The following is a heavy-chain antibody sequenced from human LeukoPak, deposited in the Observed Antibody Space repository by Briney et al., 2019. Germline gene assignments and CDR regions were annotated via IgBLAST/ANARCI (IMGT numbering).Heavy chain of an antibody. D-gene: IGHD3-10*01. CDR1: GFIFSSYA. V-gene: IGHV3-30*01. J-gene: IGHJ3*02. CDR2: ISYDGSNK. Sequence: GGSLRLFCASSGFIFSSYAMHWVREAPGKGLEWGAVISYDGSNKYYADSVKGRFTISRDTSKNTLYLQMNSLRAEDTAMYYWAAGGVIIGDAFDIWGQGTMVTVSS. CDR3: AAGGVIIGDAFDI.